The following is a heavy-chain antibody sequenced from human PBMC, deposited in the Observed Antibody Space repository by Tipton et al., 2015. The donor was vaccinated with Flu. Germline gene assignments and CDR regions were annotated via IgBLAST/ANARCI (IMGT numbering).Heavy chain of an antibody. CDR1: GDSISSDY. Sequence: LSLTCAVSGDSISSDYYWGWIRQFPGKGLEWVANINQDGSVKYYVESVKGRFTISRDNAKNSLSLRMSGLRAEDTALYYCARAIGGINSFWGQGTLVTVSS. V-gene: IGHV3-7*01. J-gene: IGHJ4*02. D-gene: IGHD4-23*01. CDR2: INQDGSVK. CDR3: ARAIGGINSF.